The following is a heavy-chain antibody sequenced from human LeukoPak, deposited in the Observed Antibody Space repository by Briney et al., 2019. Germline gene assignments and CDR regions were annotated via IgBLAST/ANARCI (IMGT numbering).Heavy chain of an antibody. Sequence: SETLSLTCTVSGGSISSYYWSWIRQPPGKGLEWIGYIYYSGSTNYNPSLKSRVTISVDTSKNQFSLKLSSVTAADTAVYYCARHPGATAYCSSTSCYYYYYYMDVWGKGTTVTVSS. V-gene: IGHV4-59*08. CDR2: IYYSGST. CDR1: GGSISSYY. D-gene: IGHD2-2*01. CDR3: ARHPGATAYCSSTSCYYYYYYMDV. J-gene: IGHJ6*03.